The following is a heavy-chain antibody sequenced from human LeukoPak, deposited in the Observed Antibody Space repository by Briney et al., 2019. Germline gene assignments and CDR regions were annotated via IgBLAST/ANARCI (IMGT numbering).Heavy chain of an antibody. D-gene: IGHD2-8*01. CDR3: AKDPAYCTNGVCYRSNYYMDV. CDR2: IWYDGSNK. CDR1: GFTFSSYG. Sequence: GGSLRLYCAASGFTFSSYGMHWVRQAPGKGLEWVAVIWYDGSNKYYADSAKGRFTTSSDNSKNTLYLQMNSLKAEDTAVYYCAKDPAYCTNGVCYRSNYYMDVWGKGTTVTVSS. J-gene: IGHJ6*03. V-gene: IGHV3-33*06.